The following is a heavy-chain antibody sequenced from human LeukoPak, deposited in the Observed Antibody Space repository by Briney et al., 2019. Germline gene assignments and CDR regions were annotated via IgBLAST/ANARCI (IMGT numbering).Heavy chain of an antibody. CDR2: INWNGGST. CDR1: GFTFDDYG. CDR3: ARDMTTVTTPGY. V-gene: IGHV3-20*04. D-gene: IGHD4-17*01. Sequence: GGSVRLSCAASGFTFDDYGMSWVRHAPGKGLEWVSGINWNGGSTGYADSVKGRFTISRDNAKNSLYLQMNSLRAEYTALYYCARDMTTVTTPGYWGQGTLVTVSS. J-gene: IGHJ4*02.